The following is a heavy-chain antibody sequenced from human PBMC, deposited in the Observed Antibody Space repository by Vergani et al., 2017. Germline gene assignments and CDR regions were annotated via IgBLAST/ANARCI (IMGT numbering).Heavy chain of an antibody. V-gene: IGHV1-24*01. D-gene: IGHD1-26*01. J-gene: IGHJ6*02. Sequence: QVQLVQSGAEVKKPGASVKVSCKVSGYTLTELSMHWVRQAPGKGLEWMGGFDPEDGETIYAQKLQGRVTMTEDTSTDKAYMELSSLRSEDTAVYYWATGVTIVRATRERASYYYYGMDVWGQGTTVTVSS. CDR3: ATGVTIVRATRERASYYYYGMDV. CDR1: GYTLTELS. CDR2: FDPEDGET.